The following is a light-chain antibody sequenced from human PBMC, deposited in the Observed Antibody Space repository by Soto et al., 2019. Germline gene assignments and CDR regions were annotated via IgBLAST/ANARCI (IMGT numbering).Light chain of an antibody. Sequence: QSALTQPASVSGSPGQSITISCTGTSSDVGGYNYVSWYQQHPGQVPKLTIYEVTNRPSGVSSRFSGSKSGNTASLTISGLQAEDEADYYCCSYAGSDIWVFGGGTKLTVL. J-gene: IGLJ3*02. CDR1: SSDVGGYNY. V-gene: IGLV2-23*02. CDR3: CSYAGSDIWV. CDR2: EVT.